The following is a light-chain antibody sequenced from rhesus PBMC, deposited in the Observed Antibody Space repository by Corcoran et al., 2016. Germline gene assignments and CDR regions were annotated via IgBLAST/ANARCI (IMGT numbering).Light chain of an antibody. CDR2: SAS. J-gene: IGKJ1*01. Sequence: DIQMTQSPSSLSASVGDTVTITCRASQGISSYLNWFQQKPGKAPKLLVYSASILESGVPSRFSGSGSGTEFTLPISSLQPEDFAAYYCLQHNSYPWTFGQGTKVDIK. V-gene: IGKV1-28*01. CDR3: LQHNSYPWT. CDR1: QGISSY.